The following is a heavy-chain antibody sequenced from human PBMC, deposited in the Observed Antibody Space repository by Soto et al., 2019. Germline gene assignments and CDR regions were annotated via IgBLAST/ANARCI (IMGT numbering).Heavy chain of an antibody. CDR1: GASVNSYY. V-gene: IGHV4-59*02. CDR3: GRDLLATASARWYFYYGLDV. J-gene: IGHJ6*02. D-gene: IGHD3-3*02. Sequence: PSETLSLTCSVFGASVNSYYWSWIRQSPGRGLEWIGHIFNSGTIHYNPSLKSRVTMSVDSSKNQVSLKMNSVTAADTAIYYCGRDLLATASARWYFYYGLDVWGQGTAVTVPS. CDR2: IFNSGTI.